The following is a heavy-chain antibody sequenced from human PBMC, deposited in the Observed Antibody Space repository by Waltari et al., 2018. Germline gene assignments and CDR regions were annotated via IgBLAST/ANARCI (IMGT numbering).Heavy chain of an antibody. CDR2: IIPILGIA. CDR1: GGTFSSYT. CDR3: ARDRGRVGATPQILDY. J-gene: IGHJ4*02. Sequence: QVQLVQSGAEVKKPGSSVKVSCKASGGTFSSYTISWVRQAPGHGLEWMGRIIPILGIANYAQKCQGRVTITADKSTSTAYMELSSLRSEDTAVYYCARDRGRVGATPQILDYWGQGTLVTVSS. D-gene: IGHD1-26*01. V-gene: IGHV1-69*08.